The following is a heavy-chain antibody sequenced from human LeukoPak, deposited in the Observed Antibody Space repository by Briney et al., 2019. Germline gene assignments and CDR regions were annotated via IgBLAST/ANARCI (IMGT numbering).Heavy chain of an antibody. D-gene: IGHD1-14*01. V-gene: IGHV3-7*04. J-gene: IGHJ4*02. CDR1: GFTFSSYL. Sequence: GGSLRLSCVGSGFTFSSYLMTWVRQAPGKGLEWVANIKDDGSEKYSVDSVKGRFTISRDNAKNLLYLQMSSLRAEDTAVYYCARARIDYWGQGTLVTVSS. CDR3: ARARIDY. CDR2: IKDDGSEK.